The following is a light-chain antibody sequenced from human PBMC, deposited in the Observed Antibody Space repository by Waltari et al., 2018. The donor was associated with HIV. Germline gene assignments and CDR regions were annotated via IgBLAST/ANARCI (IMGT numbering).Light chain of an antibody. J-gene: IGLJ3*02. CDR1: SSNIGSNI. V-gene: IGLV1-44*01. CDR3: AAWDDSLNAWV. CDR2: SNN. Sequence: QSVLTQPPSASGTPGQRVSISCSGSSSNIGSNIVNWYQQLPGTAPKLLLYSNNQRPSGVPDRFSGSKSGTSASLAISGLQSEDEADYYCAAWDDSLNAWVFGGGTKLTVL.